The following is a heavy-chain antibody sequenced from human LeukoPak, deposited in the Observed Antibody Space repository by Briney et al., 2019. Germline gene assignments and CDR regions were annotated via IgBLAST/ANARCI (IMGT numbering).Heavy chain of an antibody. D-gene: IGHD6-13*01. CDR2: IKSKIDGGTM. V-gene: IGHV3-15*01. CDR3: TTDAGYTSRWYNY. Sequence: GGSLRLSCAASGFTFSNAYMIWVRQAPGKGLEWVGRIKSKIDGGTMDYAAPVKGRFTISRDDSRNTLHLQMNSLKTEDTAVYYCTTDAGYTSRWYNYWGQGTLVTVSS. CDR1: GFTFSNAY. J-gene: IGHJ4*02.